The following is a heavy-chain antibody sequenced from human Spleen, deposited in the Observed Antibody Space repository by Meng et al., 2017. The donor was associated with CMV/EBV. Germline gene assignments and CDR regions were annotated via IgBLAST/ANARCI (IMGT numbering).Heavy chain of an antibody. J-gene: IGHJ4*02. V-gene: IGHV3-7*01. CDR3: ARSSRIDY. D-gene: IGHD1-14*01. CDR1: GFTFSSYW. CDR2: IKQDGSEK. Sequence: GESLKISCAASGFTFSSYWMSWVRQAPGKGLEWVANIKQDGSEKYYVDSVKGRFTISRDNAKNSLYVQMNSLRAEDTAVYYCARSSRIDYWGQGTLVTVSS.